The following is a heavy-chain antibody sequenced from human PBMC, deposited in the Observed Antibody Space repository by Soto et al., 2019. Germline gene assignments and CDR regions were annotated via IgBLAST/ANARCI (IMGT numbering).Heavy chain of an antibody. CDR1: GFTFSSYA. J-gene: IGHJ6*02. CDR2: ISYDGSNK. D-gene: IGHD3-3*01. CDR3: ARPTRYYDFWSGAPTAVGHYYGMDV. V-gene: IGHV3-30-3*01. Sequence: QVQLVESGGGVVQPGRSLRLSCAASGFTFSSYAMHWVRQAPGKGLEWVAVISYDGSNKYYADSVKGRFTISRDNSKNTLYLQMNSLRAEDTAVYYCARPTRYYDFWSGAPTAVGHYYGMDVWDQGTTVTVSS.